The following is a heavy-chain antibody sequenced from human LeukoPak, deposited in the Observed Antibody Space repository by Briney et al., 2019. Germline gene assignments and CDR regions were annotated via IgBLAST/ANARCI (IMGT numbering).Heavy chain of an antibody. D-gene: IGHD3-22*01. CDR2: INSDGSRT. J-gene: IGHJ4*02. CDR1: GFTFSSYW. V-gene: IGHV3-74*01. CDR3: AENYYDSSGYFGY. Sequence: GGSLRLSCAASGFTFSSYWMHWVRHGPRKGLVWVSRINSDGSRTSYADSVKGRFTISRDNAKNTLHLQMNSLRAEDTAVYYCAENYYDSSGYFGYWGQGTLVTVSS.